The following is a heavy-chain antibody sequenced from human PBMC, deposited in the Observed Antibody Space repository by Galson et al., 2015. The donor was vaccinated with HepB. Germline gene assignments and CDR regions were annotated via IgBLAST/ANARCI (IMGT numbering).Heavy chain of an antibody. CDR3: VRGTTAPDY. CDR2: ISRGGDTS. D-gene: IGHD2/OR15-2a*01. CDR1: GFTFPSYG. V-gene: IGHV3-23*01. J-gene: IGHJ4*02. Sequence: SLRLSCAACGFTFPSYGMSWVRQAPGKGLECVSAISRGGDTSDYADSVKGRFTVSRDSSTNTLYLQMNGRRADDTAIYYCVRGTTAPDYWGQGTPVTVSS.